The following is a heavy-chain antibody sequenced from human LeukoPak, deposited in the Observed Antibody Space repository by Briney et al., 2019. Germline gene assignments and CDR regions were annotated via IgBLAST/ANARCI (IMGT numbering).Heavy chain of an antibody. J-gene: IGHJ4*02. Sequence: ASVKVSCKASGYTFTSYDINWVRQATGQGLEWMGWMNPNSGNTGYAQKLQGRVTMTTDTSTSTAYMELRSLRSDDTAVYYCARDKDYYFDYWGQGTLVTVSS. D-gene: IGHD3/OR15-3a*01. CDR1: GYTFTSYD. V-gene: IGHV1-8*01. CDR2: MNPNSGNT. CDR3: ARDKDYYFDY.